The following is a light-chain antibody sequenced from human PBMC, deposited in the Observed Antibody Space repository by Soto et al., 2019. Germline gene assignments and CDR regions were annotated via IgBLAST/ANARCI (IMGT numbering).Light chain of an antibody. CDR3: AAWDDSLTAVL. Sequence: QSVLTQPPSASGTPGQSVTISCSGSSSNIGSNTVNWYQQLSGAAPKLLIHNNDQRPSGVPDRFSGSKSDTSASLAISGLQSADEADYYSAAWDDSLTAVLFGGGTKLTVL. J-gene: IGLJ3*02. V-gene: IGLV1-44*01. CDR1: SSNIGSNT. CDR2: NND.